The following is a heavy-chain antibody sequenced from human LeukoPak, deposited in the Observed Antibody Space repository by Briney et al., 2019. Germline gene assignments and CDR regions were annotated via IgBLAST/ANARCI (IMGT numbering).Heavy chain of an antibody. D-gene: IGHD6-19*01. V-gene: IGHV3-53*01. J-gene: IGHJ4*02. CDR1: GFTVSSNY. Sequence: GGSLRLSCAASGFTVSSNYMSWVRQAPGKGLGWVSVIYSGGSTYYADSVKGRFTISRDNSKNTLYLQMNSLRAEDTAVYYCARASYQWLVRGKSYYFDYWGQGTLVTVSS. CDR2: IYSGGST. CDR3: ARASYQWLVRGKSYYFDY.